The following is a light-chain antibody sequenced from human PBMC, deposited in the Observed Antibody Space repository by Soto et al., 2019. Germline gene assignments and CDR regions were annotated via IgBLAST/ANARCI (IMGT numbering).Light chain of an antibody. V-gene: IGKV2-30*01. Sequence: DVVMTQSPLSLPVTLGQPASISCWSSQSLVYSDGNTYLNWFHQRPGQSPRRLIYKVSNRDSGVPDRFSGSGSGTDFTLTISRLEPEDFAVYYCQQYGTTPWTFGQGTKVDIK. CDR1: QSLVYSDGNTY. CDR2: KVS. CDR3: QQYGTTPWT. J-gene: IGKJ1*01.